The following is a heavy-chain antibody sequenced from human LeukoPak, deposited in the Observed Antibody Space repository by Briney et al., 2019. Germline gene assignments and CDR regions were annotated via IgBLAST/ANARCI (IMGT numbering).Heavy chain of an antibody. J-gene: IGHJ6*03. CDR3: ASIAVAGTGDYYYMDV. D-gene: IGHD6-19*01. CDR1: GFTFSSYE. CDR2: ISSSGSTI. V-gene: IGHV3-48*03. Sequence: GGSLRLSCAASGFTFSSYEMIWVRQAPGKGLEWVSYISSSGSTIYYADSVKGRFTISRDNAKNSLYLQMNSLRAEDTAVYYCASIAVAGTGDYYYMDVWGKGTTVTVSS.